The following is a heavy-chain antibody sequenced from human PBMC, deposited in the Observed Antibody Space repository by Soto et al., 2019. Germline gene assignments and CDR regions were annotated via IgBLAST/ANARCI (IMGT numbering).Heavy chain of an antibody. D-gene: IGHD2-15*01. CDR3: ARELPPDL. Sequence: PGGSLRLSCAASGFTVSSKYMNWVRQAPGKGLEWVSIIWSAGLTYYADSVRGRFTISRDISKNILLLQMNNLRAEDSAIYYCARELPPDLWGQGTLVTVSS. CDR2: IWSAGLT. CDR1: GFTVSSKY. V-gene: IGHV3-53*01. J-gene: IGHJ5*02.